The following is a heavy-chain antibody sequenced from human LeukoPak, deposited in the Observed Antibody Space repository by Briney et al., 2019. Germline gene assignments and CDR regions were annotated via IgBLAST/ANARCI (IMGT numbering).Heavy chain of an antibody. CDR3: ARRAVGNSYYHSMDV. D-gene: IGHD6-19*01. CDR1: GFTVSSNS. CDR2: IYSDNT. J-gene: IGHJ6*03. V-gene: IGHV3-53*01. Sequence: GGSLRLSCTVSGFTVSSNSMSWVRQAPGKGLEWVSFIYSDNTHYSDSVKGRFTIPRDNSKNTLYLQMNSLRAEDTAVYYCARRAVGNSYYHSMDVWGKGTTVTVSS.